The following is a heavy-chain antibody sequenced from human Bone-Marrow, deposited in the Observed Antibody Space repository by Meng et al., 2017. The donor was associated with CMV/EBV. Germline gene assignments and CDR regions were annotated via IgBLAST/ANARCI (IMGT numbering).Heavy chain of an antibody. CDR2: INPSSGGT. D-gene: IGHD5-18*01. J-gene: IGHJ5*01. CDR3: ANSRYSSSWYDF. CDR1: GYTFTAYY. V-gene: IGHV1-2*02. Sequence: ASVKVSCKASGYTFTAYYMHWLRQAPGQGLEWMGWINPSSGGTSYAQKYQGRVTMTTDTSISTAYMELSNLTSDDTAVFYCANSRYSSSWYDFWGQGTLVTCYS.